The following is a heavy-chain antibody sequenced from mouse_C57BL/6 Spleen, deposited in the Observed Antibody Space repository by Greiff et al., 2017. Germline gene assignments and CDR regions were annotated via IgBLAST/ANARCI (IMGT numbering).Heavy chain of an antibody. CDR1: GYAFSSSW. CDR2: IYPGDGDT. CDR3: AQLGRAHFGC. Sequence: VQLKESGPELVKPGASVKISCKASGYAFSSSWMNWVKQRPGKGLEWIGRIYPGDGDTNYNGKFKGKATLTADKSSSTAYMQLSSLTSEDSAVYFCAQLGRAHFGCWGQGTTLTVSS. V-gene: IGHV1-82*01. D-gene: IGHD4-1*02. J-gene: IGHJ2*01.